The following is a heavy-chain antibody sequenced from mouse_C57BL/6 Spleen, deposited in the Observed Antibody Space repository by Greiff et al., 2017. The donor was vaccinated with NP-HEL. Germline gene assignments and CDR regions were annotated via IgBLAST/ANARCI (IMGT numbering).Heavy chain of an antibody. Sequence: QVQLKQPGAELVRPGSSVKLSCKASGYTFTSYWMDWVKQRPGQGLEWIGNIYPSDSETHYNQKFKDKATLTVDKSSSTAYMQLSSLTSEDSAVYYCARPEYYYGSSYGYWGQGTTLTVSS. D-gene: IGHD1-1*01. J-gene: IGHJ2*01. V-gene: IGHV1-61*01. CDR3: ARPEYYYGSSYGY. CDR2: IYPSDSET. CDR1: GYTFTSYW.